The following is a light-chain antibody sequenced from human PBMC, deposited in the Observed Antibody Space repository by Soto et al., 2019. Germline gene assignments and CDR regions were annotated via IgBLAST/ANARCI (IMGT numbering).Light chain of an antibody. Sequence: SCRASQGIKNYLAWFQQKPGQAPRLLVYGASRRATGIPDRFSGSGSGTDFTLTISRLEPEDFAVYHCQQYGSSPRTFGQGTKVDIK. CDR1: QGIKNY. J-gene: IGKJ1*01. V-gene: IGKV3-20*01. CDR3: QQYGSSPRT. CDR2: GAS.